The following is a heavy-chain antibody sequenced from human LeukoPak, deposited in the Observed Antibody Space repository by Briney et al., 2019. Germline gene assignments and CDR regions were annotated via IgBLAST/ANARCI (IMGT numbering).Heavy chain of an antibody. CDR2: ILFDGSSE. J-gene: IGHJ4*02. CDR3: ARVWSSGSFLMALGY. CDR1: GFNFSSYA. Sequence: PGRSLRLSCAASGFNFSSYAMHWVRQAPGKGLEWVAVILFDGSSEYYANSVKGRFTISRDNSKNTLYLQMNSLRPEDTAVYYCARVWSSGSFLMALGYWGQGTLVTVSS. D-gene: IGHD3-10*01. V-gene: IGHV3-30*04.